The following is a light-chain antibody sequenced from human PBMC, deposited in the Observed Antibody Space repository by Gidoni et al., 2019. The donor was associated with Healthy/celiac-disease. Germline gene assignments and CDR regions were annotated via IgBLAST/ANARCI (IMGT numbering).Light chain of an antibody. Sequence: EIVMTQSPATLSVSPGERATLSCRASQRGSSNLAWYQQKPGQAPRLLIYGASTRATGIPARFSGSGSGTEFTLTISSLQSEDFAVYYCQQYNNWPPLTFGGGTQVEIK. V-gene: IGKV3-15*01. J-gene: IGKJ4*01. CDR3: QQYNNWPPLT. CDR1: QRGSSN. CDR2: GAS.